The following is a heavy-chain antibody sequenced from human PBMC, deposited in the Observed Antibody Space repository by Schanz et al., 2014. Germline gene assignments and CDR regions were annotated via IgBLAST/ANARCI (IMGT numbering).Heavy chain of an antibody. D-gene: IGHD1-1*01. Sequence: QVQLLQSGAEVKKPGASMKVSCKASGYTFTTYYMLWVRQAPGQGLEWMGSIIPILGIANYAEKFQGRVTITTDNSTNTAYMQLNSLRAEDTAVYYCARGADDCPTDYWGQGTLVTVSS. V-gene: IGHV1-69*09. J-gene: IGHJ4*02. CDR1: GYTFTTYY. CDR2: IIPILGIA. CDR3: ARGADDCPTDY.